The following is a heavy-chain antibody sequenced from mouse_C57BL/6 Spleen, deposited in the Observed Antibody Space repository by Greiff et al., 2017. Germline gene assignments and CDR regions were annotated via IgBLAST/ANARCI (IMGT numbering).Heavy chain of an antibody. Sequence: EVKLMESGGGLVQPKGSLKLSCAASGFSFNTYAMNWVRQAPGKGLEWVARIRSKSNNYATYYADSVKDRFTISRDDSESMLYLQMNNLKTEDTAMYYCVSGLYGNYVDSWFAYWGQGTLVTVSA. J-gene: IGHJ3*01. CDR3: VSGLYGNYVDSWFAY. CDR1: GFSFNTYA. CDR2: IRSKSNNYAT. V-gene: IGHV10-1*01. D-gene: IGHD2-1*01.